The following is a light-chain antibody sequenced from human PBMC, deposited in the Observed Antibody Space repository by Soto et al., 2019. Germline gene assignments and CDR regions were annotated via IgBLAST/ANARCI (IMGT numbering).Light chain of an antibody. J-gene: IGKJ1*01. Sequence: EIVMTQSPATLSASPGERATLSCRASQSVSSNLAWYQQKPGQAPRLLIYGASSRATGVPARFSGSGSGTEFTLTLSSLQSEDFAVYYCQQYNSWSSTFGQGTKVEIK. CDR1: QSVSSN. CDR2: GAS. V-gene: IGKV3-15*01. CDR3: QQYNSWSST.